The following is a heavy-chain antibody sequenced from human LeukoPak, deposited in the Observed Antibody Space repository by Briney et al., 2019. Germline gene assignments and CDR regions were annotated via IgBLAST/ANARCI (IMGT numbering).Heavy chain of an antibody. D-gene: IGHD2-2*01. V-gene: IGHV4-59*01. CDR2: MYYSGST. Sequence: SETLSLTCTVSGASIGSFYWVWIRQPPGKGLEWIGYMYYSGSTNYNPSLKSRVTMSVDTSNNQISLKMTSLTAADTAVYYCARAPAGQPYYYMDVWGKGTTVTVSS. CDR1: GASIGSFY. J-gene: IGHJ6*03. CDR3: ARAPAGQPYYYMDV.